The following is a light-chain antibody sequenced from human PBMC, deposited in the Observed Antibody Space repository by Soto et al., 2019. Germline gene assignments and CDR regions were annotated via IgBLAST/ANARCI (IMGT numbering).Light chain of an antibody. CDR3: CSYAGSSTFWV. CDR1: SSDVGSYNL. J-gene: IGLJ3*02. Sequence: QSVLTQPASVSGSPGKSITISCTGTSSDVGSYNLVSWYQQHPGKAPKLMIYEGSKRPSGVSNRFSGSKSGNTASLTISGLQAEDEADYYCCSYAGSSTFWVFGGGTKLSVL. V-gene: IGLV2-23*03. CDR2: EGS.